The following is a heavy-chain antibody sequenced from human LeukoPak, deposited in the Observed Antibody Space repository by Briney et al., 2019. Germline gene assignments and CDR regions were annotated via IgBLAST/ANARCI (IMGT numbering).Heavy chain of an antibody. CDR2: IDHSGST. D-gene: IGHD3-10*01. CDR3: ARGLKHRGVIISPDY. Sequence: PSETLSLTCAVYGGSFSGYYWSWIRQPPGKGLAWIGEIDHSGSTNYNPSLKSRVTISVDTSKNQFSLKLSSVTAADTAVYYCARGLKHRGVIISPDYWGQGTLVTVSS. J-gene: IGHJ4*02. CDR1: GGSFSGYY. V-gene: IGHV4-34*01.